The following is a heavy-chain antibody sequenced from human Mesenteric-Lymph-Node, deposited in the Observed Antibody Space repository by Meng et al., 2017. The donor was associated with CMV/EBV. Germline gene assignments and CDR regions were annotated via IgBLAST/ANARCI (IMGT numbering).Heavy chain of an antibody. J-gene: IGHJ6*02. Sequence: GGSLRLSCAASGFTFSSYSMNWVRQAPGKGLVWVSRISSDESSTNYADSVKGRFTISRDNAKNTLHLQMNSLRAEDTAVYYCAGWYYYDSSGYYYYYYGMDVWGQGTTVTVSS. CDR3: AGWYYYDSSGYYYYYYGMDV. CDR1: GFTFSSYS. D-gene: IGHD3-22*01. CDR2: ISSDESST. V-gene: IGHV3-74*01.